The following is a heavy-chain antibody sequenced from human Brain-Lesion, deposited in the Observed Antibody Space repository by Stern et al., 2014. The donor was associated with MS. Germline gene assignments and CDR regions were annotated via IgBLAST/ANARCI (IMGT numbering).Heavy chain of an antibody. V-gene: IGHV4-39*01. J-gene: IGHJ5*02. Sequence: VQLVESGPGLVKPSETLSLTCTVAGGSVSSTSYAWAWIRQPPGKGLEWIGTIYYSGNTYYSPSLQSRLPISLDTLKNQFSLQLRFVTAADTAVYYCAGEEDIRYCSGGSCTGNWFDPWGQGTLVTVSS. CDR1: GGSVSSTSYA. CDR2: IYYSGNT. CDR3: AGEEDIRYCSGGSCTGNWFDP. D-gene: IGHD2-15*01.